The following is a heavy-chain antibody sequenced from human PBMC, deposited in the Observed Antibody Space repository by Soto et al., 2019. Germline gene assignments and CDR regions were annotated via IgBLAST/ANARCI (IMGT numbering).Heavy chain of an antibody. V-gene: IGHV4-61*01. D-gene: IGHD3-9*01. J-gene: IGHJ5*02. CDR2: IYYSGST. CDR1: GGSVSSGSYY. Sequence: SESPSLSRTVCGGSVSSGSYYWRWNRQPPGEGLGWVGSIYYSGSTNHNPSLKSRVTIPVDTSKNQFSLKLSSVTAADTAVYYCAISIPYYDIMTGYYPGWFAPWGQGTLVTVSS. CDR3: AISIPYYDIMTGYYPGWFAP.